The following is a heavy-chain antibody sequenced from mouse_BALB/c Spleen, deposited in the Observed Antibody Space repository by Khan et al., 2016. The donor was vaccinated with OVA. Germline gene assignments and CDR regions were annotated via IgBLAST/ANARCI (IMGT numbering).Heavy chain of an antibody. CDR1: GYTFTEYT. Sequence: EVQLQQSGPELVKPGASVKISCKTSGYTFTEYTLHWMKQSHGKSLEWIGVINPKNGVTSYNQKFKGKATLTVDKSSSTAYMEFRSLTSEDSAVYYCARDAGRYWGQGTSVTGSS. V-gene: IGHV1-18*01. D-gene: IGHD3-3*01. J-gene: IGHJ4*01. CDR3: ARDAGRY. CDR2: INPKNGVT.